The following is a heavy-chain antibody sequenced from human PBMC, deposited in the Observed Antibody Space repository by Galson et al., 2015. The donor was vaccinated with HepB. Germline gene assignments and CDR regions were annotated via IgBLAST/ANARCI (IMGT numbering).Heavy chain of an antibody. J-gene: IGHJ5*02. CDR3: ARGAPGGFDP. CDR1: GFTFRTYD. V-gene: IGHV3-13*01. Sequence: SLRLSCAASGFTFRTYDMHWVRQPTGKGLEWVSGIGTAGETFYLGSVKGRFTISREDAKNSLYLQVNSLRAGDTAVYYCARGAPGGFDPWGQGTLVSVSS. CDR2: IGTAGET. D-gene: IGHD1-14*01.